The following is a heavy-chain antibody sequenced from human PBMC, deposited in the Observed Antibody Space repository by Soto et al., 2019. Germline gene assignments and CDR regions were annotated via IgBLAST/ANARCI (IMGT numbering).Heavy chain of an antibody. D-gene: IGHD6-19*01. CDR1: GFTFSDHY. V-gene: IGHV3-72*01. CDR2: IRNMANSYST. CDR3: ARAGVAGYRYFDY. Sequence: EVQLVESGGGLVQPGGSLRLSCAASGFTFSDHYMDWVRQAPGKGLEWVGRIRNMANSYSTEYVASVKGRFTISRDESKDSLYLQMNSLKTEDTAVYYCARAGVAGYRYFDYWGQGTLVTVSS. J-gene: IGHJ4*02.